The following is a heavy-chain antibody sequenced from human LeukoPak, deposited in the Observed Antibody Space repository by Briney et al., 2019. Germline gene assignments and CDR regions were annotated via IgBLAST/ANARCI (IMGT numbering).Heavy chain of an antibody. J-gene: IGHJ4*02. V-gene: IGHV1-69*06. D-gene: IGHD3-3*01. CDR1: GGTFSSYA. CDR3: HLTIFGVVRTNFDY. Sequence: ASVKVSCKASGGTFSSYAISWVRQAPGQGLEWMGGIIPIFGTANYAQKFQGRVTITADKSTSTAYMELSSLRSEDTAVYYCHLTIFGVVRTNFDYWGQGTLVTVSS. CDR2: IIPIFGTA.